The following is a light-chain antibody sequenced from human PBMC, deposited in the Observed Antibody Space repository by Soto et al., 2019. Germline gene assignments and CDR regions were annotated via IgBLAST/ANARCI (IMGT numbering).Light chain of an antibody. CDR3: CSYAGSYTLAV. Sequence: QSVLTQPRSVSGSPGQSVTISCTGTSSDVGGYNYVSWYQQHPGKAPKLMIYDVSKRPSGAPDRFSGSKSGNTASLTISGLQAEDEADYYCCSYAGSYTLAVFGGGTKLTVL. CDR1: SSDVGGYNY. CDR2: DVS. J-gene: IGLJ3*02. V-gene: IGLV2-11*01.